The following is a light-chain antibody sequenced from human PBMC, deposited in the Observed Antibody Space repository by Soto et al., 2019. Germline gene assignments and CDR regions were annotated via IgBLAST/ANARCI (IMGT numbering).Light chain of an antibody. CDR1: QSVSNN. Sequence: EIVLTQSPATLSVSPGERAALSCRASQSVSNNLAWDQQKPGQPPRLLIFGASTRATGIPASFSGRGSEAEFALTIRTLQSEDFAVYYCQQYSVWPLTFGGGTKVEIK. V-gene: IGKV3D-15*01. CDR3: QQYSVWPLT. J-gene: IGKJ4*01. CDR2: GAS.